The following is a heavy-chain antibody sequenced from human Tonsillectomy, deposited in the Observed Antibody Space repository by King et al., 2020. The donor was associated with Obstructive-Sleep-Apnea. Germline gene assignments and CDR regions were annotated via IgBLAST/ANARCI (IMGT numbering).Heavy chain of an antibody. D-gene: IGHD3-10*01. CDR2: IKQDGSEK. CDR1: GFTFSTYW. V-gene: IGHV3-7*01. Sequence: VQLVESGGGLVQPGGSLRLSCAASGFTFSTYWMSWVRQAPGKGLEWVANIKQDGSEKYYVDSVKGRFTISRDNAKNSLYLQMNRLRAEDTAVYYCARPARSWSGSGSCLGYWGQGTLVTVSS. CDR3: ARPARSWSGSGSCLGY. J-gene: IGHJ4*02.